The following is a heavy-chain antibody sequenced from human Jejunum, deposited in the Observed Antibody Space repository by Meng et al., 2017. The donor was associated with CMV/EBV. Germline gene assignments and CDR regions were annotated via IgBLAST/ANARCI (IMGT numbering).Heavy chain of an antibody. D-gene: IGHD2-21*01. CDR1: GYKFINYG. V-gene: IGHV1-18*01. J-gene: IGHJ3*01. CDR2: INTYNGNT. CDR3: ARSYTSYSFFDF. Sequence: KASGYKFINYGVAWVRQAPGQGLEWMGWINTYNGNTNYVQSLQGRVSMTTDTSTTTVYMELGSLRSDDTALYYCARSYTSYSFFDFWGQGTMVTVSS.